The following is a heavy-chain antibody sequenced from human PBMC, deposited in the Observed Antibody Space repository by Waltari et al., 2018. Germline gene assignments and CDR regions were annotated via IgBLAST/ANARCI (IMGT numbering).Heavy chain of an antibody. CDR3: AREGDGYMVSGMDV. D-gene: IGHD5-12*01. Sequence: QVQLVQSGAEVTKHGSSVTVSCKASGRLFSIYAISWLLQAPGQGLEWMGGIIPIFGTANYAQKFQGRVTITTDESTSTAYMELSSLRSEDTAVYYCAREGDGYMVSGMDVWGQGTTVTVSS. V-gene: IGHV1-69*05. CDR2: IIPIFGTA. CDR1: GRLFSIYA. J-gene: IGHJ6*02.